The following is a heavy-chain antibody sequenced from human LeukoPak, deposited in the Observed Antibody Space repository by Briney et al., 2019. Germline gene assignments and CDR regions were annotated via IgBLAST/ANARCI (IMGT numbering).Heavy chain of an antibody. Sequence: ASVKVSCKASGYTFTSYYMHWVRQAPGQGLEWMGIINPSGGSTSYAQKFQGRVTMTRDTSTSTAYMELSSLRSEDTAVYYCARDSADYDYVWGIDYWGQGTLVTVSS. V-gene: IGHV1-46*01. D-gene: IGHD3-16*01. CDR1: GYTFTSYY. J-gene: IGHJ4*02. CDR2: INPSGGST. CDR3: ARDSADYDYVWGIDY.